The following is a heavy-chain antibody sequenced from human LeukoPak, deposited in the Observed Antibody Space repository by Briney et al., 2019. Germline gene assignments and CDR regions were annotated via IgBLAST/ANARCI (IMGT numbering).Heavy chain of an antibody. CDR2: INHSGST. V-gene: IGHV4-34*01. CDR3: ARGLPIISMLRGVKPSVMFDS. CDR1: GGSFSGYY. J-gene: IGHJ5*01. Sequence: SETLSLTCAVYGGSFSGYYWSWNRQPPGKGLEWIGEINHSGSTNYNPSLKSRVTISVDTSKNQFSLKLSSVTAADTAVYYCARGLPIISMLRGVKPSVMFDSWGQGTLVTVSS. D-gene: IGHD3-10*01.